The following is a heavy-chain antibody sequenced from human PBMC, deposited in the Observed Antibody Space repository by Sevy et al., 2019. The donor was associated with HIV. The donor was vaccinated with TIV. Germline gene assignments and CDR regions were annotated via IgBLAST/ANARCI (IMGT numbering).Heavy chain of an antibody. CDR3: ARGAGYYYYGMDV. J-gene: IGHJ6*02. CDR1: GYTFTGYY. Sequence: ASVKVSCKASGYTFTGYYMHWVRQAPGQGLEWMGWINPNSGGTNYAQKFQGRVTMTRDTSISTAYMELSRLRCDDTAVYYCARGAGYYYYGMDVWGQGTTVTVSS. V-gene: IGHV1-2*02. CDR2: INPNSGGT.